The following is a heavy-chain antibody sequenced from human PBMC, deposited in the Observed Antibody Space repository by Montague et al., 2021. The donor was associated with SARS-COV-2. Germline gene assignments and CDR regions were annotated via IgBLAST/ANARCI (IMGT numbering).Heavy chain of an antibody. J-gene: IGHJ6*02. CDR3: ARILSYYYGMDV. CDR1: GFTFSGYG. D-gene: IGHD2-15*01. Sequence: SLRLSCAASGFTFSGYGMHWVRQAPGKGLEWVAVIWYDGSNKYYADSVKGRFTISRDNSKNTLYLQMNSLRAEDTAVYYCARILSYYYGMDVWGQGTTVTVSS. CDR2: IWYDGSNK. V-gene: IGHV3-33*01.